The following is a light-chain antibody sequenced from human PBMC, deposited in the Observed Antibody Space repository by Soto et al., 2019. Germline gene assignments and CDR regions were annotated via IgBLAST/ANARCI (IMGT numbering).Light chain of an antibody. CDR2: KAS. CDR1: ESISHW. J-gene: IGKJ1*01. Sequence: HMTQSPSTLSASVGDTVTITCRASESISHWLAWYQQKPGKAPKLLIYKASTLETGVPSRFSGSGYYREFILTITNLQPEDFATYYCQQYNDYWTFGQGTKVEIK. CDR3: QQYNDYWT. V-gene: IGKV1-5*03.